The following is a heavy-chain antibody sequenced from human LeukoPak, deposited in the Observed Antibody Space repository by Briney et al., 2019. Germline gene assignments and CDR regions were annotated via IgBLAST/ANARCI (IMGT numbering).Heavy chain of an antibody. V-gene: IGHV1-2*02. J-gene: IGHJ4*02. Sequence: ASVKVSCKASGYTFTGYYMHWVRQAPGQGLEWMGWINPNSGGTNYAQKFQGRVTMTRDTSISTAYMELSRLRSDDTAVYYCAGDHSYYDSSGWFDYWGQGTLVTVSS. CDR2: INPNSGGT. CDR1: GYTFTGYY. CDR3: AGDHSYYDSSGWFDY. D-gene: IGHD3-22*01.